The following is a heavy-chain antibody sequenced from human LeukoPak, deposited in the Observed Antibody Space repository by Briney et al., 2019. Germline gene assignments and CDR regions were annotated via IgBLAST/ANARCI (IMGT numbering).Heavy chain of an antibody. J-gene: IGHJ4*02. D-gene: IGHD3-9*01. CDR3: AKGKDYDIPPLLDY. Sequence: GRSLRLSCAASGFTFINYSMNWVRQAPGKGLEWVSYISSSSSTIYYADSVKGRFTISRDNAKNSLYLQMNSLRAEDTALYYCAKGKDYDIPPLLDYWGQGTLVTVSS. V-gene: IGHV3-48*01. CDR1: GFTFINYS. CDR2: ISSSSSTI.